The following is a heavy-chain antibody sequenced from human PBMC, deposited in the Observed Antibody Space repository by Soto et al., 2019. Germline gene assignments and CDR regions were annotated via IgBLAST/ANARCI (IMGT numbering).Heavy chain of an antibody. Sequence: QVQLVQSGAEVKKPGSSVKVSCKASGGTFSSYAISWVRQAPGQGLEWMGGIIPIFGTANYAQKFQGRVTMTRNTSISTAYMELSSLRSEDTAVYYCARGVFDTGGRAFNWGQGTLVTVSS. CDR2: IIPIFGTA. V-gene: IGHV1-69*06. CDR1: GGTFSSYA. CDR3: ARGVFDTGGRAFN. D-gene: IGHD3-10*01. J-gene: IGHJ4*02.